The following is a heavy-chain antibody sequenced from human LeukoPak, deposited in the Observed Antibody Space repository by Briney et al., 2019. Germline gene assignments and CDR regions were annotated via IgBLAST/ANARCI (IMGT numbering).Heavy chain of an antibody. J-gene: IGHJ6*03. V-gene: IGHV3-21*01. Sequence: GGSLRLSCAASGFTFSGRSMNWVRQAPGKGLEWASSISTTGNYIYYADSVKGRFTVSRDSAKNSLYLQMNSLRAEDTAFYYCARGALPITIFGVVPYMDVWGKGTTVTVSS. D-gene: IGHD3-3*01. CDR1: GFTFSGRS. CDR2: ISTTGNYI. CDR3: ARGALPITIFGVVPYMDV.